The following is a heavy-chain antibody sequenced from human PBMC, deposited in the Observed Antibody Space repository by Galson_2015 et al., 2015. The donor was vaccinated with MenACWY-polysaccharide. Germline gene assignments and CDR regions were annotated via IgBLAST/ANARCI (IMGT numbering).Heavy chain of an antibody. CDR1: GFTFSGYA. V-gene: IGHV3-23*01. CDR2: ISFNGGNT. Sequence: SLRLSCAASGFTFSGYAMRWVRQAPGKGLEWVSSISFNGGNTYYADSVKGRFTISSANSKSTLYLKMNSLRVEDRAVYYCAVNWNNDHWGQGTLVTVSS. J-gene: IGHJ4*02. CDR3: AVNWNNDH. D-gene: IGHD1/OR15-1a*01.